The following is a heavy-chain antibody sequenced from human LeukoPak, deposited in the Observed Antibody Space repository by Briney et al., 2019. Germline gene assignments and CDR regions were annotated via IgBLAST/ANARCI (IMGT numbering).Heavy chain of an antibody. V-gene: IGHV3-7*01. CDR1: GFTFSSYW. D-gene: IGHD6-13*01. J-gene: IGHJ4*02. CDR3: ATTSGYSSSWYMWGGPSRDY. CDR2: IKHDESER. Sequence: PGGSLRLSCAASGFTFSSYWMSWVRRAPGKGLEWVANIKHDESERYYVDSVKGRFTISRDNSKNTLYLQMNSLRAEDTAVYYCATTSGYSSSWYMWGGPSRDYWGQGTLVTVSS.